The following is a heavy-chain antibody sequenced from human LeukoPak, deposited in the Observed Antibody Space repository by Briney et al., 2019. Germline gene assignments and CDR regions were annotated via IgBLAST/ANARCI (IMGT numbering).Heavy chain of an antibody. CDR1: GASTSGNY. Sequence: SETLSLTCAVSGASTSGNYWGWIRQPPGKGLESIGYVYYDGVARYNPSLQSRVTISIDTSKNQMSLKVTSVTAADTAVYYCARGEGTMVRGVGPFDSWSQGTLVTVSS. V-gene: IGHV4-59*01. D-gene: IGHD3-10*01. CDR2: VYYDGVA. J-gene: IGHJ4*02. CDR3: ARGEGTMVRGVGPFDS.